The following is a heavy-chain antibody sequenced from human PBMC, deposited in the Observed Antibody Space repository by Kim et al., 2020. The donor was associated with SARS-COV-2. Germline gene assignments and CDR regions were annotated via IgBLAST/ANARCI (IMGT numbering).Heavy chain of an antibody. J-gene: IGHJ6*02. CDR3: ARDRGFSDYEILTGYYYYYGRAA. CDR1: GYTFTSYG. V-gene: IGHV1-18*01. Sequence: ASVKVSCKASGYTFTSYGISWVRQAPGQGLEWMGWISAYNGNTNYSQKLQGRVTMTTDTSTSTAYMELRSLRSDDTAVYYCARDRGFSDYEILTGYYYYYGRAAWGPGAPVTVS. CDR2: ISAYNGNT. D-gene: IGHD3-9*01.